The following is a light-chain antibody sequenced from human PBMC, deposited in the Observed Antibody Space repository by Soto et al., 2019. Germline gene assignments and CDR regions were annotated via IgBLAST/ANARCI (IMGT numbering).Light chain of an antibody. CDR3: QQYGSSPWP. CDR1: RNINGNY. J-gene: IGKJ1*01. CDR2: GTS. Sequence: EVVLTQSAGTRSLYPGERATLSCRASRNINGNYLGWYQLKRGQAPRLLIYGTSTRATGIPDRFSGSGSGTDFTLTISRLEPEDFAVYYCQQYGSSPWPFGQGTKVDIK. V-gene: IGKV3-20*01.